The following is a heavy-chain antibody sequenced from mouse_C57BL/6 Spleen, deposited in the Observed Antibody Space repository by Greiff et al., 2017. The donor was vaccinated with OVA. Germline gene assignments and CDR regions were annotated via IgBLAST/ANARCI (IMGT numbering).Heavy chain of an antibody. CDR1: GYTFTSYW. J-gene: IGHJ2*01. CDR3: ARRGYAHDY. Sequence: QVHVKQPGAELVKPGASVKMSCKASGYTFTSYWITWVKQRPGQGLEWIGDIYPGSGSTNYNEKFKSKATLTVDTSSSTAYMQLSSLTSEDSAVYYCARRGYAHDYWGQGTTLTVSS. D-gene: IGHD3-1*01. V-gene: IGHV1-55*01. CDR2: IYPGSGST.